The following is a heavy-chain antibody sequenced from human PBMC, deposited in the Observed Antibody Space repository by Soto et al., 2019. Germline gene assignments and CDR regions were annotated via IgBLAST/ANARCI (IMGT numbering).Heavy chain of an antibody. CDR1: GFTFSKYA. CDR3: VKGNQLLRYYFEF. V-gene: IGHV3-64D*06. J-gene: IGHJ4*01. CDR2: ITSDGDST. Sequence: GGSLRLSCSVSGFTFSKYAMHWVRQAPGKGLEYVSGITSDGDSTWHADSVKDRFTISRDNSKNTLFLQMSSLRVEDTAIYFCVKGNQLLRYYFEFWGPGTLVT. D-gene: IGHD2-15*01.